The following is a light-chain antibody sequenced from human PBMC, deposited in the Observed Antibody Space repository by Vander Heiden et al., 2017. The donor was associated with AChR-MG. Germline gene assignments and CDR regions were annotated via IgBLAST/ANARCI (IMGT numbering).Light chain of an antibody. CDR3: LQHKYYPRT. Sequence: QMTQFPSSLSASVGDRVTITCRASQGIRSDLGWYQEKPGRDPKRLIYATSKLDSGVPSRFSGSGYGTEFTLAIDSLQPDDFATYYCLQHKYYPRTFGQGTKVDIK. CDR1: QGIRSD. J-gene: IGKJ2*01. V-gene: IGKV1-17*01. CDR2: ATS.